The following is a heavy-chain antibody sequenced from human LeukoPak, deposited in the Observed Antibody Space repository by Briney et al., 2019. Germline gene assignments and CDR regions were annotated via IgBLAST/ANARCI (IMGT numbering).Heavy chain of an antibody. CDR1: GFTFDDYA. CDR2: ISWNSGSI. V-gene: IGHV3-9*03. CDR3: AKDQTEGYSSLDY. D-gene: IGHD6-13*01. J-gene: IGHJ4*02. Sequence: GGSLRLSCAASGFTFDDYAMHWVRQAPGKGLEWVSGISWNSGSIGYADSVKGRFTISRDNAKNSLYLQMNSLRAGDMALYYCAKDQTEGYSSLDYWGQGTLVTVSS.